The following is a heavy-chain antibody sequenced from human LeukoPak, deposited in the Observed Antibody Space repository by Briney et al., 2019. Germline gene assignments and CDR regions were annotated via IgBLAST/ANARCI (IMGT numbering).Heavy chain of an antibody. D-gene: IGHD3-3*01. Sequence: SETLSLTCAVYGGSFSGYYWSWIRQPPGKGLEWIGEINHSGSTNYNPSLKSRVTISVDTSKNQFSLKLSSVTAADTAVYYCARGRGAYYDFWSGLRTLFDYWGQGTLVTVSS. CDR1: GGSFSGYY. CDR2: INHSGST. CDR3: ARGRGAYYDFWSGLRTLFDY. J-gene: IGHJ4*02. V-gene: IGHV4-34*01.